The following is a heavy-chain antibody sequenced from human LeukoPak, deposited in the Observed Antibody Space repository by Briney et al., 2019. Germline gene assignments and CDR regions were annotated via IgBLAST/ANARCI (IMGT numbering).Heavy chain of an antibody. J-gene: IGHJ6*02. CDR3: ARDLGIVASYGMDV. Sequence: SETLSLTCTVSGGSISSYYWSWIRQPPGKGLEWIGYIYYGGSTNYNPSLKSRVTISVDTSKNQFSLKLSSVTAADTAVYYCARDLGIVASYGMDVWGQGTTVTVSS. V-gene: IGHV4-59*01. CDR1: GGSISSYY. D-gene: IGHD1-26*01. CDR2: IYYGGST.